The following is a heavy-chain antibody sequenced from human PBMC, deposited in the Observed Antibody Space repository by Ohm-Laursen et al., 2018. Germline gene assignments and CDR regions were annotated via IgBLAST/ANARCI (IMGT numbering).Heavy chain of an antibody. CDR3: ARHDGYGR. J-gene: IGHJ4*02. CDR1: GFTFSSYD. D-gene: IGHD5-24*01. CDR2: IWHDGSNK. Sequence: SLRLSCSAPGFTFSSYDMNWVRQAPGKGLEWVAIIWHDGSNKYYADSVKGRFTISRDNSKNTLYLQMNSLRAEDTAVYYCARHDGYGRWGQGTRVTVSS. V-gene: IGHV3-33*01.